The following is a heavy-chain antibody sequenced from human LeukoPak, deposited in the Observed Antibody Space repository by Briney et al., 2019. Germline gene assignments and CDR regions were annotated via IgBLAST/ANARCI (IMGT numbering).Heavy chain of an antibody. CDR3: ASSYGDYLSIGY. CDR2: IIPIFGTA. D-gene: IGHD4-17*01. V-gene: IGHV1-69*13. J-gene: IGHJ4*02. CDR1: GGTFSSYA. Sequence: ASVKVSCKASGGTFSSYAISGVRQAPGQGLEWMGGIIPIFGTANYAQKFQGRVTITADESTSTAYMELSSLRSEDTAVYYCASSYGDYLSIGYWGQGTLVTVSS.